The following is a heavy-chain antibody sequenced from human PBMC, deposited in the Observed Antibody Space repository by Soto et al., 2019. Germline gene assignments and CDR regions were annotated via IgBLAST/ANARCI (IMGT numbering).Heavy chain of an antibody. Sequence: GSLRLSCAASGFTFSSYGMHWVRQAPGKGLEWVAVIWYDGSNKYYADSVKGRFTISRDNSKNTLYLQMNSLRAEDTAVYYCARGSSTLEMDVWGQGTTVTVSS. J-gene: IGHJ6*02. CDR1: GFTFSSYG. CDR3: ARGSSTLEMDV. D-gene: IGHD1-26*01. CDR2: IWYDGSNK. V-gene: IGHV3-33*01.